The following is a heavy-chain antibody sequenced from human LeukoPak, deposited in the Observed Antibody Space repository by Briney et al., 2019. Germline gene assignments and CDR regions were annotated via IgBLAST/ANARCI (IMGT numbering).Heavy chain of an antibody. CDR2: ITSSRSTI. Sequence: GGSLRLSCAASGFTFSSYEMNWVRQAPGKGLEWVSYITSSRSTIYYADSVKGRFTISRDNAKNSLYLQMNSLRAEDTAVYYCARDYYDFWSGYYNGYYYGMDVWGQGTTVTVSS. CDR3: ARDYYDFWSGYYNGYYYGMDV. D-gene: IGHD3-3*01. V-gene: IGHV3-48*03. CDR1: GFTFSSYE. J-gene: IGHJ6*02.